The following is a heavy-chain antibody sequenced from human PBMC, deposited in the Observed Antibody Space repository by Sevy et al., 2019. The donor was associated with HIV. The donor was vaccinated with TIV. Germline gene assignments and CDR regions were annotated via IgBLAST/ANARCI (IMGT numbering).Heavy chain of an antibody. CDR2: IYYSGST. CDR3: ATQSNIRLLWFGESSYY. Sequence: SETLSLTCTVSGGSISSSSYYWGWIRQPPGKGLEWIGSIYYSGSTYYNPSLKSRITISVDTSKNQFSLKLSSVTAADTAVYYCATQSNIRLLWFGESSYYWGQGTLVTVSS. D-gene: IGHD3-10*01. J-gene: IGHJ4*02. CDR1: GGSISSSSYY. V-gene: IGHV4-39*01.